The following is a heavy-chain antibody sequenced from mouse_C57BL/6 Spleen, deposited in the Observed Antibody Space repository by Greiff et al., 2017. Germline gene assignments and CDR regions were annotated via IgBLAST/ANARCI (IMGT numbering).Heavy chain of an antibody. D-gene: IGHD2-4*01. CDR3: TKVYDYDGYWYFDV. V-gene: IGHV5-9-1*02. Sequence: EVKVVESGEGLVKPGGSLKLSCAASGFTFSSYAMSWVRQTPEKRLEWVAYISSGGDYIYYADTVKGRFTISRDNARNTLYLQMSSLKSEDTAMYYCTKVYDYDGYWYFDVWGTGTTVTVSS. J-gene: IGHJ1*03. CDR1: GFTFSSYA. CDR2: ISSGGDYI.